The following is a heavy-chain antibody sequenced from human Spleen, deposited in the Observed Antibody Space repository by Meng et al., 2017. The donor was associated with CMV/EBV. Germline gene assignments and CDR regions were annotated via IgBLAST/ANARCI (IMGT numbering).Heavy chain of an antibody. Sequence: SETLSLTCTVSGVSITSGRYFWSWIRQFPGKGLEWIAYIYHSGSNHYNPSLKSRVSISMDTSKSQFSLTLTSVTAADTAVYYCARGSQQGDRVVVLNWFDPWGQGTLVTVSS. CDR1: GVSITSGRYF. J-gene: IGHJ5*02. CDR3: ARGSQQGDRVVVLNWFDP. D-gene: IGHD2-15*01. CDR2: IYHSGSN. V-gene: IGHV4-31*03.